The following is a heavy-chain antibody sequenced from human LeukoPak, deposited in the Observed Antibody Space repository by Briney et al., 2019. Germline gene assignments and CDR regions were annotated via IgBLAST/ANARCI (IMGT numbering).Heavy chain of an antibody. J-gene: IGHJ4*02. CDR2: FTGNT. CDR1: GGSISSSTYH. D-gene: IGHD2-8*01. V-gene: IGHV4-39*01. CDR3: TRLVNGRPLDL. Sequence: WETLSLTCTVSGGSISSSTYHWGWIRQPPGKGLEWIGSFTGNTYSNPSLKSRVTISLDTSKNQFSLKLTSVTPADTAMYYCTRLVNGRPLDLSGQGVLVTVSS.